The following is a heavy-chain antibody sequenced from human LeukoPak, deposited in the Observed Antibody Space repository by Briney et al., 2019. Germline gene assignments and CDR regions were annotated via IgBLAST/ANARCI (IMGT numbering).Heavy chain of an antibody. Sequence: ASVKVSCKASGYTFTSYYMHWVRQAPGQGLEWMGIIDPSGGSTSYAQKFQGWVTMTRDTSISTAYMELSRLRSDDTAVYYCARELRESFYYYDSSGYYPGYGMDVWGQGTTVTVSS. J-gene: IGHJ6*02. CDR2: IDPSGGST. V-gene: IGHV1-46*01. CDR1: GYTFTSYY. CDR3: ARELRESFYYYDSSGYYPGYGMDV. D-gene: IGHD3-22*01.